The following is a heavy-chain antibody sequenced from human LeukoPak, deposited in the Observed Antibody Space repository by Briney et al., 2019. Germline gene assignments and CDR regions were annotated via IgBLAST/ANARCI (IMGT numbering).Heavy chain of an antibody. V-gene: IGHV3-30*02. CDR2: IRYDGSNK. D-gene: IGHD2-21*02. CDR1: GFTFSSYG. CDR3: ASELAYCGGDCYSAFDT. J-gene: IGHJ3*02. Sequence: GGSLRLSCAASGFTFSSYGMHWVRQAPGKGLEWVAFIRYDGSNKYSADSVKGRFTVSRDNSKNTLYLQMNSLRAEDTAVYYCASELAYCGGDCYSAFDTWGQGTMVTVSS.